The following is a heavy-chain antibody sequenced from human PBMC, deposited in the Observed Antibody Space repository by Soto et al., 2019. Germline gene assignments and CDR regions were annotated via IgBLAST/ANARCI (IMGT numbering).Heavy chain of an antibody. CDR3: ARGDATKIVVTTYYAMDV. D-gene: IGHD3-22*01. CDR1: GGSLSNYG. V-gene: IGHV1-69*12. CDR2: IIPVFGTP. Sequence: QVQLVQSGAEVKKPGSSVKVSCKASGGSLSNYGISWVRQAPGQGLEWMGAIIPVFGTPNYAQKFQDRVTITAYESTTTVYMEVRSLTSEETAVYYCARGDATKIVVTTYYAMDVWGQGTTVTVSS. J-gene: IGHJ6*02.